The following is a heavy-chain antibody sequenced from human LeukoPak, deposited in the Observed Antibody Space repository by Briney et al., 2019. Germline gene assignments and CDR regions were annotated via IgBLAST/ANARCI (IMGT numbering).Heavy chain of an antibody. J-gene: IGHJ4*02. CDR1: GFTFSSYS. CDR2: ISSSSYI. D-gene: IGHD3-22*01. V-gene: IGHV3-21*01. Sequence: GGSLRLSCAASGFTFSSYSMNWARQAPGKGLEWVSSISSSSYIYYADSVKGRFTISRDNAKNSLYLQMNSLRAEDTAVYYCALSSGYYSGYFDYWGQGTLVTVSS. CDR3: ALSSGYYSGYFDY.